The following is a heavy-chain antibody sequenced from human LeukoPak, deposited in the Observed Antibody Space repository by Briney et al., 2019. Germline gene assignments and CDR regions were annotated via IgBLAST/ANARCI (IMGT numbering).Heavy chain of an antibody. Sequence: SVKVSCKASGGTFSSYAISWVRQAPGQGLEWMGGIIPIFGTANYAQKFQGRVTITADKSTSTAYMELSSLRSEDTAVYYCARVKARGVIEYYFDYWGQGTLVTVSS. J-gene: IGHJ4*02. CDR1: GGTFSSYA. V-gene: IGHV1-69*06. CDR2: IIPIFGTA. D-gene: IGHD3-10*01. CDR3: ARVKARGVIEYYFDY.